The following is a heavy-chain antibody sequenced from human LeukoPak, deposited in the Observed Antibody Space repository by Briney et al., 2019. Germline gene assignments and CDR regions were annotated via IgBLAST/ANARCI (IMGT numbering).Heavy chain of an antibody. CDR3: ARHLYSHDYDY. J-gene: IGHJ4*02. Sequence: ETLSLTCTVSGGSISSYYWSWIRQPPGKGLEWIGYIYYSGSTNYNPSLKSRVTISVDTSKNQFSLKLSSVTAADTAVYYCARHLYSHDYDYWGQGILVTVSS. CDR2: IYYSGST. V-gene: IGHV4-59*08. D-gene: IGHD5-18*01. CDR1: GGSISSYY.